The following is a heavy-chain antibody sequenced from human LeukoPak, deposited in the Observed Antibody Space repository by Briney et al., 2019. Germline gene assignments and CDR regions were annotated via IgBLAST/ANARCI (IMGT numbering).Heavy chain of an antibody. V-gene: IGHV3-48*03. J-gene: IGHJ5*02. CDR2: ISSSGSTI. CDR3: ASERWFSDP. D-gene: IGHD2-15*01. CDR1: GFTFSSYE. Sequence: GGSLRLSCAASGFTFSSYEMNWVRQAPGKGLEWVSHISSSGSTIYYADSVKGRFTISRDNAKNSLYLQMNSLRAEDTAVYYCASERWFSDPWSQGKVVTVTS.